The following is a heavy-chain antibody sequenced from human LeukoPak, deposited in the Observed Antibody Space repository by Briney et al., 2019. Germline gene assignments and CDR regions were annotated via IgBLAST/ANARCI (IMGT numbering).Heavy chain of an antibody. V-gene: IGHV4-31*03. J-gene: IGHJ4*02. D-gene: IGHD4-23*01. CDR3: ASSSGYGGNVD. CDR2: IYYSGST. CDR1: GGSISSGGYY. Sequence: SETLSLTCTVSGGSISSGGYYWRWIRQHPGKGLEWIGYIYYSGSTYYNPSLKSRVTISVDTSKNQFSLKLSSVTAADTAVYYCASSSGYGGNVDWGQGTLVTVSS.